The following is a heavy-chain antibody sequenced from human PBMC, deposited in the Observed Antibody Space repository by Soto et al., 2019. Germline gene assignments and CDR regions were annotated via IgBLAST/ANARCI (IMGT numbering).Heavy chain of an antibody. V-gene: IGHV5-10-1*01. J-gene: IGHJ5*02. CDR1: GYTFTTFW. D-gene: IGHD2-2*01. Sequence: GESLTVSCTGFGYTFTTFWISWGRQMPGSGLECMGSIDPRDSYTNYSPSFQGHVTISGDKSISTVYLQWASLKASDTAMYCCARLYCSSTTYDRWFDPWGRETRATISS. CDR2: IDPRDSYT. CDR3: ARLYCSSTTYDRWFDP.